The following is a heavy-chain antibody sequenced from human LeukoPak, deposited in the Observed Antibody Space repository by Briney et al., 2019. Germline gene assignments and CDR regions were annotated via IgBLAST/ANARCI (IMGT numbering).Heavy chain of an antibody. J-gene: IGHJ3*02. V-gene: IGHV3-21*01. CDR3: ARDRYYGSGSSDAFDI. CDR1: GVTFRSYS. D-gene: IGHD3-10*01. Sequence: GGSLRLSCAASGVTFRSYSMDWVRQAPGKGLEWVSSISSSSTYTYYADSVKGRFTISRDNAENSLYLQMNSLSAEDTAIYYCARDRYYGSGSSDAFDIWGRGTTVTVSS. CDR2: ISSSSTYT.